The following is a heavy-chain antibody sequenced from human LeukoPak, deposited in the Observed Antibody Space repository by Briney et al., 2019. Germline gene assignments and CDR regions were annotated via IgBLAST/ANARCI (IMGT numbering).Heavy chain of an antibody. CDR3: TRDRRDYDILTGFDY. Sequence: GGPLRLSCAASGFTFSDYSMNWVRQAPGKGLEWVAVIWYDGSNKYYADSVKGRFTISRGNSKNTLYLQMNSLRAEDTAVYYCTRDRRDYDILTGFDYWGQGTLVTVSS. CDR2: IWYDGSNK. V-gene: IGHV3-33*08. J-gene: IGHJ4*02. CDR1: GFTFSDYS. D-gene: IGHD3-9*01.